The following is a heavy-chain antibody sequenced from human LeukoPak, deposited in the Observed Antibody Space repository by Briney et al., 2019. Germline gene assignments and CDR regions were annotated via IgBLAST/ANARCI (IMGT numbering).Heavy chain of an antibody. CDR1: GFTRGDYA. CDR2: IRSKAYGGTT. J-gene: IGHJ4*02. D-gene: IGHD3-3*01. V-gene: IGHV3-49*04. Sequence: GGSLRLSCTASGFTRGDYAMSWVRQAPGKGLERVGVIRSKAYGGTTEYAASVKGRFTISRDDSKSIAYLQMNSLKTEDTAVYYCTSDIPLCWSGYPDYWGQGTLVTVSS. CDR3: TSDIPLCWSGYPDY.